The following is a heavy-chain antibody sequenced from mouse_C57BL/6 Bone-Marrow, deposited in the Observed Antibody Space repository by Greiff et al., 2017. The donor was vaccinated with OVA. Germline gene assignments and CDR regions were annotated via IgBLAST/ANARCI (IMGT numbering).Heavy chain of an antibody. CDR1: GYTFTSYW. D-gene: IGHD1-1*01. J-gene: IGHJ2*01. CDR2: IDPETGGT. V-gene: IGHV1-15*01. CDR3: TRGPYYYGSSY. Sequence: QVQLQQPGAELVKPGASVKLSCKASGYTFTSYWMHWVKQTPVHGLEWIGAIDPETGGTAYNQKFKGKAILTADKSSSTAYMELRSLTSEDSAVYYCTRGPYYYGSSYWGQGTTLTVSS.